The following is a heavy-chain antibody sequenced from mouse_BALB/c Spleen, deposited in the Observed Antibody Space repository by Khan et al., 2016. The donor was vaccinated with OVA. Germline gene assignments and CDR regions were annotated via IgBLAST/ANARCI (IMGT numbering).Heavy chain of an antibody. CDR1: GYTFTSYW. CDR3: ARSNYYGSGLYAIDY. V-gene: IGHV1S41*01. CDR2: IAPGSGST. D-gene: IGHD1-1*01. Sequence: DLVKPGASVKLSCKASGYTFTSYWINWIKQRTGQGLEWLGRIAPGSGSTSYNEMFKGQATLTVDTFSSTAYIQLSSLSSEDSAVCFCARSNYYGSGLYAIDYWGQGTSVTVSS. J-gene: IGHJ4*01.